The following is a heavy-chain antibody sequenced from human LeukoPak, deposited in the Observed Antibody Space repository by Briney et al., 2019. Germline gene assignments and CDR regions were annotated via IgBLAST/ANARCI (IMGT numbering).Heavy chain of an antibody. D-gene: IGHD2-2*01. CDR3: ASDLSWRYCSSTSCYGAYAFDI. V-gene: IGHV4-61*02. CDR1: GGSISSGSYY. J-gene: IGHJ3*02. Sequence: PSETLSLTRTVSGGSISSGSYYWSWIRQPAGKGLEWIGRIYTSGSTNYNPSLKSRVTISVDTSKNQFSLKLSSVTAADTAVYYCASDLSWRYCSSTSCYGAYAFDIWGQGTMVTVSS. CDR2: IYTSGST.